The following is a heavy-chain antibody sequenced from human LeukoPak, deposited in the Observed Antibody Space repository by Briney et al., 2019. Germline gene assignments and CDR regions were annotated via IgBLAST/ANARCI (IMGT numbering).Heavy chain of an antibody. CDR3: AKDRGYSYGQGYYYGMDV. Sequence: PGGSLRPSCAASGFTFDDYAMHWVRQAPGKGLEWVSLISWGGVSTYYADSVKGRFTISRDNSKNSLYLQMNSLRAEDTALYYCAKDRGYSYGQGYYYGMDVWGQGTTVTVSS. CDR1: GFTFDDYA. V-gene: IGHV3-43D*03. D-gene: IGHD5-18*01. J-gene: IGHJ6*02. CDR2: ISWGGVST.